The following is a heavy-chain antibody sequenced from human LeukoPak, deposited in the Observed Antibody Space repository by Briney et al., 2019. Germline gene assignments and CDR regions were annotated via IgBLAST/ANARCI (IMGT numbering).Heavy chain of an antibody. CDR3: ARGYSSSWEYYFDY. Sequence: SETLSLTCTVSGGSLSSSSYYLGWIRQPPGKGLEWIGSIYYSGSTYYNPSLKSRVTISVDTSKNQFSLKLSSVTAADTAVYYCARGYSSSWEYYFDYWGQGTLVTASS. J-gene: IGHJ4*02. V-gene: IGHV4-39*01. CDR2: IYYSGST. CDR1: GGSLSSSSYY. D-gene: IGHD6-13*01.